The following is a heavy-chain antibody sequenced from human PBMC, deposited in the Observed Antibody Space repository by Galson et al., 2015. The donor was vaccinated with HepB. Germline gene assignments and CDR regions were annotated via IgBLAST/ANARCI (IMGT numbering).Heavy chain of an antibody. CDR3: AKNYGDYMYDLLDH. CDR2: VSADGART. V-gene: IGHV3-23*01. D-gene: IGHD4-17*01. Sequence: SLRLSCAASKFILANYAMTWVRQAPGKGLEWVSVVSADGARTHYADSVRGRFTISRDNSKNTLYLQMSSLRLEDTAVYFCAKNYGDYMYDLLDHWGQGLLVNVFS. J-gene: IGHJ4*02. CDR1: KFILANYA.